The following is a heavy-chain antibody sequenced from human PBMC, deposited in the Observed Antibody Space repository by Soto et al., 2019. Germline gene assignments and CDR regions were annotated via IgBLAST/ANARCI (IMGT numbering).Heavy chain of an antibody. J-gene: IGHJ5*02. Sequence: SETLSLTCAVSGGSISSGGYSWSWIRQPPGKGLEWIGYIYHSGSTYYNPSLKSRVTISVDRSKNQFSLKLSSVTAADTAVYYCARGPPNSTWGQGTLVTVSS. CDR3: ARGPPNST. CDR1: GGSISSGGYS. V-gene: IGHV4-30-2*01. CDR2: IYHSGST. D-gene: IGHD3-22*01.